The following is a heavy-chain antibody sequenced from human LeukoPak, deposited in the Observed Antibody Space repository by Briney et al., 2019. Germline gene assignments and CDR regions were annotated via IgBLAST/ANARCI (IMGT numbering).Heavy chain of an antibody. J-gene: IGHJ6*03. CDR3: TTTPRYSSGWYRYENYYYYMDV. CDR2: IKSKTDGGTT. CDR1: GFTFSNAW. Sequence: GGSLRLSCAASGFTFSNAWMSWVRQAPGKGLEWVGRIKSKTDGGTTDYAAPVKGRFTISRDDSKNTLYLQMNSLKTEDTAVYYCTTTPRYSSGWYRYENYYYYMDVWGKGTTVTISS. V-gene: IGHV3-15*01. D-gene: IGHD6-19*01.